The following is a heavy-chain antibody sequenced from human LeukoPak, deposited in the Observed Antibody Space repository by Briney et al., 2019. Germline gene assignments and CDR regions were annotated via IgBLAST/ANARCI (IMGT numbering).Heavy chain of an antibody. CDR2: IYYSGST. D-gene: IGHD1-26*01. CDR3: ARIRGWEGSRSYYYYYMDV. J-gene: IGHJ6*03. CDR1: GGSISSYY. Sequence: PSETLSLTCTVSGGSISSYYWSWIRQPPGKGLEWIGYIYYSGSTSYNPSLKSRVTISLGASKNQFSLKLTSVTAADTAMYYCARIRGWEGSRSYYYYYMDVWGKGTTVTVSS. V-gene: IGHV4-59*01.